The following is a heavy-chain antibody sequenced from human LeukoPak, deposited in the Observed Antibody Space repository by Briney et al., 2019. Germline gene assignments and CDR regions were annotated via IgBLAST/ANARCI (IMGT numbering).Heavy chain of an antibody. V-gene: IGHV3-66*01. CDR1: GFTVSSNS. D-gene: IGHD3-3*01. CDR3: ARGFGPNGFDI. Sequence: GGSLRLSCAASGFTVSSNSMSWVRQAPGKGLKWVSVTDSGGGTDYADSVKGRFNISRDNSKNSLHLQMSSLRAEDTAVYYCARGFGPNGFDIWGQGTRVTVSA. J-gene: IGHJ3*02. CDR2: TDSGGGT.